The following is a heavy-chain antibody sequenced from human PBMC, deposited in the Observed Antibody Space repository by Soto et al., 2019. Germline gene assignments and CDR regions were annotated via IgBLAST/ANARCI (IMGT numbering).Heavy chain of an antibody. J-gene: IGHJ5*02. CDR3: ARDYGGSCYSTCYSGWFDP. CDR1: GFTFSSYS. D-gene: IGHD2-15*01. V-gene: IGHV3-21*01. Sequence: PGGSLRLSCAASGFTFSSYSMNWVRQAPGKGLEWVSSISSSSSYIYYTDSVKGRFTISRDNAKNSLYLQMNSLRAEDTAVYYCARDYGGSCYSTCYSGWFDPWGQGTLVTVSS. CDR2: ISSSSSYI.